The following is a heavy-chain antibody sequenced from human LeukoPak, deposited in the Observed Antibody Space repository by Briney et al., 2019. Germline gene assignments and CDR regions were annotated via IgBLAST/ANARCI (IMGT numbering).Heavy chain of an antibody. CDR1: GFSFSTYV. D-gene: IGHD4-17*01. J-gene: IGHJ4*02. CDR2: ISGSGGNT. Sequence: GGSLRLSXAASGFSFSTYVMSWVSQAPGKGLAWVSDISGSGGNTHYADSVKGRLTIYRDNSKNTLYLQMNSLRAEDTALYYCATEKRSTTAYDYWGQGTLVTVSS. CDR3: ATEKRSTTAYDY. V-gene: IGHV3-23*01.